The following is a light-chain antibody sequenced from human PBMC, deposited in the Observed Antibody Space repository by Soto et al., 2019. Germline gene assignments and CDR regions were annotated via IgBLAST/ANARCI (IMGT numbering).Light chain of an antibody. V-gene: IGKV3-15*01. CDR1: QGIGDT. J-gene: IGKJ4*01. CDR3: QPYNNWPLT. Sequence: EIVLTQSPGTLGLSPGERATLSCRASQGIGDTLAWYQHKPGQTPRLLIYDTSTRATGVPTRFSGSRSGAEFTLTINSLQSEDFAVYYCQPYNNWPLTFGGGTKVDIK. CDR2: DTS.